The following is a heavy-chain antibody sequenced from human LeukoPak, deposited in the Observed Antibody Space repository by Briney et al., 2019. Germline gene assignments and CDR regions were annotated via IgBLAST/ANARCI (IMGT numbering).Heavy chain of an antibody. Sequence: GGSLRLSCAASGFTFSSYGMHWVRQAPGKGLEWVAVISYDGSNKYYADSVKGRFTISRDNSKNTVYLQMNSLRAEDTAVYYCAKDPTLASGWYEYYFDYWGQGTLVTVSS. V-gene: IGHV3-30*18. CDR2: ISYDGSNK. J-gene: IGHJ4*02. CDR3: AKDPTLASGWYEYYFDY. CDR1: GFTFSSYG. D-gene: IGHD6-19*01.